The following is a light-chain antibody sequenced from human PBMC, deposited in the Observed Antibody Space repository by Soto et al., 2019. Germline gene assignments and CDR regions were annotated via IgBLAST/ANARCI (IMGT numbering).Light chain of an antibody. CDR2: EVS. CDR1: QSLVHSDGIAY. V-gene: IGKV2-30*02. Sequence: DFVMTQSPLSLPVTLGEPSSISCRSEQSLVHSDGIAYFSWFQQRPGRSPRRLIYEVSNRDSGVPARFRGSGSGTDCALKISRVEAEDVGVYYCMQGTHWPITFGQGTRLEIK. J-gene: IGKJ5*01. CDR3: MQGTHWPIT.